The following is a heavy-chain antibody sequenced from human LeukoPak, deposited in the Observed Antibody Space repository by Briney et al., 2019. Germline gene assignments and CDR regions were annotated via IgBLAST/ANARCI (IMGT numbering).Heavy chain of an antibody. Sequence: GGSLRLSCAASGFTFSSYWMHWVRQAPGKGLVWVSRINSDGSSTSYADSVKGRFTISRDNAKNTLYLQMNSLGAEDTAVYYCAREGGYSSSLLYWGQGTLVTVSS. V-gene: IGHV3-74*01. CDR2: INSDGSST. CDR3: AREGGYSSSLLY. CDR1: GFTFSSYW. D-gene: IGHD6-13*01. J-gene: IGHJ4*02.